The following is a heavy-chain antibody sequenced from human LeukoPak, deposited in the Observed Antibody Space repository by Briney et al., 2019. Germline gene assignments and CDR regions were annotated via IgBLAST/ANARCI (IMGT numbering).Heavy chain of an antibody. CDR2: IYTSGST. CDR3: ARDTSPWYYYDSSGYYYFDY. CDR1: GGSISSGTYY. J-gene: IGHJ4*01. D-gene: IGHD3-22*01. V-gene: IGHV4-61*02. Sequence: SQTLSLTCTASGGSISSGTYYWRWLRQPAGKGLEWIGRIYTSGSTNYNPSLKRRVTISVDTSKNQFSLKLSSVTAADTAVYYCARDTSPWYYYDSSGYYYFDYWGHGTLVTVSS.